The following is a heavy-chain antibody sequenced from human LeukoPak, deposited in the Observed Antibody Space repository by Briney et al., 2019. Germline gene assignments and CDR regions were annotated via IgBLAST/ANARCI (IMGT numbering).Heavy chain of an antibody. J-gene: IGHJ6*02. V-gene: IGHV4-59*01. CDR1: GGSISSYY. D-gene: IGHD6-13*01. Sequence: SETLSLTRTVSGGSISSYYWSWIRQPPGKGLEWIGYIYYSGSTNYNPSLKSRVTISVDTSKNQFSLKLSSVTAADTAVYYCARGAAFAGYYYYGMDVWGQGTTVTVSS. CDR3: ARGAAFAGYYYYGMDV. CDR2: IYYSGST.